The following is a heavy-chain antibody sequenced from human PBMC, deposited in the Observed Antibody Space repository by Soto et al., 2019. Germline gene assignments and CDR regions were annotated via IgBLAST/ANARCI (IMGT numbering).Heavy chain of an antibody. Sequence: ASVKVSCKASGYTFTSYYMHWVRQAPGQGLEWMGIINPSGGSTSYAQKFQGRVTMTRDTSTSTVYMELSSLRSEDTAVYYCARADKYYDILTGSEVILDYWGQGTLVTVSS. V-gene: IGHV1-46*01. J-gene: IGHJ4*02. CDR2: INPSGGST. D-gene: IGHD3-9*01. CDR1: GYTFTSYY. CDR3: ARADKYYDILTGSEVILDY.